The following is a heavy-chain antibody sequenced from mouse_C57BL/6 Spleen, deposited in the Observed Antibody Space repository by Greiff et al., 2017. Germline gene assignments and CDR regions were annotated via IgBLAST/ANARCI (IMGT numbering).Heavy chain of an antibody. CDR3: ARFHYSNLGFAY. CDR2: IVPNSGGT. J-gene: IGHJ3*01. D-gene: IGHD2-5*01. V-gene: IGHV1-72*01. CDR1: GYTFTSSW. Sequence: QVQLQQPGAELVKPGASVKLSCKASGYTFTSSWMHWVKQRPGRGLEWIGRIVPNSGGTKYNEKFKSKATLPVDKPSSTAYMQLSSLTSEDSAVYYWARFHYSNLGFAYWGQGTLVTVSA.